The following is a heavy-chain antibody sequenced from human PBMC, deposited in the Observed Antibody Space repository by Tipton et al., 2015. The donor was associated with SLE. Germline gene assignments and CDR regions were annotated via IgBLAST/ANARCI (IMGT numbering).Heavy chain of an antibody. Sequence: TLSLTCTVSGDSITDSGYSWNWVRQHPGAGLEWIGYIHHSGRTDYNPSLRSRVTISRHTSKNQFSLKLNSVTAADTAVYYCARSPGTARAEYFHHWGQGTLVTVSS. V-gene: IGHV4-31*03. CDR3: ARSPGTARAEYFHH. D-gene: IGHD1-14*01. CDR2: IHHSGRT. CDR1: GDSITDSGYS. J-gene: IGHJ1*01.